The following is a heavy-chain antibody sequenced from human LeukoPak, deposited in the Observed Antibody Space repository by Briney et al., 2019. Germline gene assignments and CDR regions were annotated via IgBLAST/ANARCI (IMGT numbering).Heavy chain of an antibody. D-gene: IGHD2-2*01. CDR2: ISSRGDTI. CDR1: GFTVSSNY. J-gene: IGHJ4*02. V-gene: IGHV3-48*03. Sequence: GGSLRLSCAASGFTVSSNYMNWVRQAPGKGLEWVSSISSRGDTIYYADSVKGRFAISRDNAKNSLYLQMNSLRVEDTAVYYCASYCSDTSCYGVDYWGRGTLVTVSS. CDR3: ASYCSDTSCYGVDY.